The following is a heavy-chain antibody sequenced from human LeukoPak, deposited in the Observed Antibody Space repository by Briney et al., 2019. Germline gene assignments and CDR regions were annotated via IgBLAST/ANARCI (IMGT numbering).Heavy chain of an antibody. V-gene: IGHV4-59*08. J-gene: IGHJ4*02. CDR2: IYYSGST. CDR3: ARDLYSSVWYGVFDY. CDR1: GGSISSYY. D-gene: IGHD6-19*01. Sequence: SETLSLTCTVSGGSISSYYWSWIRQPPGKGLEWIGYIYYSGSTNYNPSLKSRVTISVDTSKNQFSLKLSSVTAADTAVYYCARDLYSSVWYGVFDYWGQGALVTVSS.